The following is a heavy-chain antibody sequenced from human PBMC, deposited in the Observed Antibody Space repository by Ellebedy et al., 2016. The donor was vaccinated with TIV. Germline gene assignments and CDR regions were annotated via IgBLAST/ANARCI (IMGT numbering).Heavy chain of an antibody. CDR3: ARGWDYYGSGSYIATYYFDF. CDR1: GGSISSYY. D-gene: IGHD3-10*01. J-gene: IGHJ4*02. CDR2: IYTSGST. V-gene: IGHV4-4*07. Sequence: MPGGSLRLSCTVSGGSISSYYWSWIRQPAGKGLEWIGRIYTSGSTNYNPSLKSRVTLSMDTSKNHFSVNLSSVTATDTAVYYCARGWDYYGSGSYIATYYFDFWGQGSLVTVSS.